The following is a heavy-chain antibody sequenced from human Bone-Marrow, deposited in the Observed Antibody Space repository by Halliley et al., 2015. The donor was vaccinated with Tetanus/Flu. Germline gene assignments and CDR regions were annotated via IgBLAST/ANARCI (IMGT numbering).Heavy chain of an antibody. CDR3: ARGGYDLFNPPVGLDV. D-gene: IGHD3-9*01. Sequence: GDFYFTGDTNYTPSLKSRATLSIVTSKNQFSLKLSSVTAADTAVYYCARGGYDLFNPPVGLDVWGQGTTVTVSS. J-gene: IGHJ6*02. CDR2: FYFTGDT. V-gene: IGHV4-59*09.